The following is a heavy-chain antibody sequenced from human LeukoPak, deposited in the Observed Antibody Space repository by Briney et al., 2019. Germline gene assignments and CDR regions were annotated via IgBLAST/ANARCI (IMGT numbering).Heavy chain of an antibody. V-gene: IGHV4-30-2*01. D-gene: IGHD6-13*01. CDR2: IYHSGST. Sequence: PSETLSLTCAVSGGSISSGGYSWSWIRQPPGKGLEWIGYIYHSGSTYYNPSLKSRVTMSVDTSKNQFSLKLSSVTAADTAVYYCARDGGIAAAGTMTGLTGPAPYYYYYYGMDVWGQGTTVTVSS. J-gene: IGHJ6*02. CDR3: ARDGGIAAAGTMTGLTGPAPYYYYYYGMDV. CDR1: GGSISSGGYS.